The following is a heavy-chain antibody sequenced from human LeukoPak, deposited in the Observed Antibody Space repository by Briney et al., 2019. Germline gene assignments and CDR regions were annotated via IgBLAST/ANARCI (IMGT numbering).Heavy chain of an antibody. J-gene: IGHJ4*02. CDR3: AKDDRWLQFCC. CDR1: GFTFRSYG. CDR2: IIPSGHTT. V-gene: IGHV3-23*01. Sequence: GGSLRLSCAASGFTFRSYGMHWVRQAPGKGLEWVSGIIPSGHTTYYADSVRGRFTISRDNSRNTLYLQMNSLRAEDTAVYYCAKDDRWLQFCCWGQGTLVTVSA. D-gene: IGHD5-24*01.